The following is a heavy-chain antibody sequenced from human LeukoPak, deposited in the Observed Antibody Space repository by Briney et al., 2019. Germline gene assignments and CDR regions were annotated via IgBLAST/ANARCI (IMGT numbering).Heavy chain of an antibody. Sequence: GGSLRLSCAASGFTVSSNYMSWVRQAPGKGLEWVSIIYSGGSTFYADSVKGRFTISRDNSKNTLYLQMNSLRAEDTAVYYCARVGLGGSYYFAFDIWGQGTMVTVSS. D-gene: IGHD1-26*01. CDR2: IYSGGST. CDR1: GFTVSSNY. J-gene: IGHJ3*02. CDR3: ARVGLGGSYYFAFDI. V-gene: IGHV3-53*01.